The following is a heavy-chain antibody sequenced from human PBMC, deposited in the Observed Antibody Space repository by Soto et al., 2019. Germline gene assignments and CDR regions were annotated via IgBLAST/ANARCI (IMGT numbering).Heavy chain of an antibody. CDR1: GFTFSSYA. CDR3: AKDLDYDSSGYPDY. J-gene: IGHJ4*02. D-gene: IGHD3-22*01. V-gene: IGHV3-23*01. Sequence: GGSLRLSCAASGFTFSSYAMSWVRQAPGKGLEWVSAISGSGGSTYYADSVKGRFTISRDNSKNTLYLQMNSLRAEDTAVYYCAKDLDYDSSGYPDYWGKESLVPVSS. CDR2: ISGSGGST.